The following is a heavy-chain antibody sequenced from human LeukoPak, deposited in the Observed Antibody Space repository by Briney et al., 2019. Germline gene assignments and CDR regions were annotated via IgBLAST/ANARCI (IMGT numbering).Heavy chain of an antibody. Sequence: GGSLRLSCAASGFTFSSYAMGWVRQAPGKGLEWVPSISALGGTTSYADSVKGRFTVSRDNSKNTLYLQMNSLRVDDTAPYYCAKQYCAGGSCYSYFQHWGQGTLLTVSS. CDR2: ISALGGTT. V-gene: IGHV3-23*01. D-gene: IGHD2-15*01. CDR1: GFTFSSYA. CDR3: AKQYCAGGSCYSYFQH. J-gene: IGHJ1*01.